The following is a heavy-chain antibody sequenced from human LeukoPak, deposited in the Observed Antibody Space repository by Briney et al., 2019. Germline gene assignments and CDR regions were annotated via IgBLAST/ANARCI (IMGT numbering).Heavy chain of an antibody. J-gene: IGHJ6*03. V-gene: IGHV3-11*04. CDR2: ISSSGSTI. D-gene: IGHD5/OR15-5a*01. CDR1: GFTFSDYY. CDR3: ARVRVSIYYYMDV. Sequence: PGGSLRLSCAASGFTFSDYYMSWIRQAPGKGLEWVSYISSSGSTIYYADSVKGRFTISRDNAKNPLYLQMNSLRAEDTAVYYCARVRVSIYYYMDVWGKGATVTVSS.